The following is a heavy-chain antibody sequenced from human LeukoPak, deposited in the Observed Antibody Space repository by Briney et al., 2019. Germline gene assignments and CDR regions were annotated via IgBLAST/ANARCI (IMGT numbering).Heavy chain of an antibody. J-gene: IGHJ4*02. V-gene: IGHV4-34*01. CDR2: INHSGST. CDR1: GGSFSGYY. D-gene: IGHD3-22*01. Sequence: SETLSLTCAVYGGSFSGYYWSWIRQPTGKGLEWIGEINHSGSTNYNPSLKSRVTISVDTSKNQFSLKLSSVTAADTAVYYCARGRDIDSSGYYIVPADYWGQGTLVTVSS. CDR3: ARGRDIDSSGYYIVPADY.